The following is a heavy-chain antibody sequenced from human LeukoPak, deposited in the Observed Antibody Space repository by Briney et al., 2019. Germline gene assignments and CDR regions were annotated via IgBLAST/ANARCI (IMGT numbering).Heavy chain of an antibody. V-gene: IGHV3-7*01. CDR1: GFTFSGFS. D-gene: IGHD3-10*01. J-gene: IGHJ4*02. CDR2: IKQDGSER. CDR3: ARAGSHWHYVY. Sequence: GGSLRLSCAASGFTFSGFSMSWVRQSPTKGLEWVANIKQDGSERHYVDSVKGRFTISRDNAKNSLSLQMNNLRVEDTAVYYCARAGSHWHYVYWGQGTVVTVSS.